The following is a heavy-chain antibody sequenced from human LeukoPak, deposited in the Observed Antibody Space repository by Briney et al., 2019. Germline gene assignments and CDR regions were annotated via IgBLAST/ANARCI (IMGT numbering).Heavy chain of an antibody. Sequence: GGSLRLSCAASGFTLSSYALSWVRQAPGEGLEWVSGISGSGSITYYADSVKGRFTISRDNSKNTLYLQMNSLRAEDTAVYYCAKDGRDPRDYFDYWGQGTLVTVSS. J-gene: IGHJ4*02. D-gene: IGHD1-26*01. CDR2: ISGSGSIT. CDR3: AKDGRDPRDYFDY. V-gene: IGHV3-23*01. CDR1: GFTLSSYA.